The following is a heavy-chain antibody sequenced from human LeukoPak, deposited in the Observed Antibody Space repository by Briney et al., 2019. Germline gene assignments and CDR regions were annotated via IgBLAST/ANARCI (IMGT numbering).Heavy chain of an antibody. V-gene: IGHV3-21*01. J-gene: IGHJ4*02. CDR2: ISSSSSYI. D-gene: IGHD5-24*01. CDR1: GFTFSSYS. CDR3: ARDDQRWLQHYFDY. Sequence: GGSLRLSCAASGFTFSSYSMNWVRKAPGKGLEWVSSISSSSSYIYYADSVKGRFTISRDNAKNSLYLQMNSLRAEDTAVYYCARDDQRWLQHYFDYWGQGTLVTVSS.